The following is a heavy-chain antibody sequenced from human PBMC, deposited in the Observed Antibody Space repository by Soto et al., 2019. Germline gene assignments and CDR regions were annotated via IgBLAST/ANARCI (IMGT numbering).Heavy chain of an antibody. Sequence: QVQLQQWGAGLLKPSETLSLTCAVYGGSFSGYYWSWIRQPPGKGLEWIGQINHSGSSNYNPSLKRRVTISIDTSKKQFSLRLTSVTAADTAVYYCARRWEVLGNFDLWGRRTLVTVSS. D-gene: IGHD1-26*01. CDR3: ARRWEVLGNFDL. V-gene: IGHV4-34*01. CDR2: INHSGSS. CDR1: GGSFSGYY. J-gene: IGHJ2*01.